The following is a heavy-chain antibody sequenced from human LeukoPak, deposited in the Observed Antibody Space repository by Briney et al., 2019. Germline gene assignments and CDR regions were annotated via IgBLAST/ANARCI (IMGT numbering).Heavy chain of an antibody. Sequence: GGSLRLSCAASGFTFSSYSMNWVRQAPGKGLEWVAFIRYDGSNKYYADSVKGRFTISRDNSKNTLYLQMNSLRAEDTAVYYCARGERAYCSSTSCYTAGDYWGQGTLVTVSS. CDR2: IRYDGSNK. D-gene: IGHD2-2*02. V-gene: IGHV3-30*02. J-gene: IGHJ4*02. CDR3: ARGERAYCSSTSCYTAGDY. CDR1: GFTFSSYS.